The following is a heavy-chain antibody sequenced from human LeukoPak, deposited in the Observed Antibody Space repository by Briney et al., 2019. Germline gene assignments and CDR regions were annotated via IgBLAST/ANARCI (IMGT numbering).Heavy chain of an antibody. CDR1: GYTFTSYG. D-gene: IGHD6-19*01. J-gene: IGHJ4*02. V-gene: IGHV1-18*01. CDR2: ISAYNGNT. CDR3: ARAPRIVFGQQWLVSFDY. Sequence: GASVTVSCKASGYTFTSYGISWVRQAPGQGLEWMGWISAYNGNTNYAQKLQGRATMTTDTSTSTAYMELRSLRSDDTAVYYCARAPRIVFGQQWLVSFDYWGQGTLVTVSS.